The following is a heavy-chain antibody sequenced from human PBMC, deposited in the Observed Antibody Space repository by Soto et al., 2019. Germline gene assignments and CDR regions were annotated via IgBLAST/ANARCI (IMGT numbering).Heavy chain of an antibody. J-gene: IGHJ6*01. V-gene: IGHV1-3*01. D-gene: IGHD3-22*01. Sequence: GASVKVSCKASGYTFTGYAMHWVRQAPGQRLEWMGWINAGNGNTKYSQKFQGRVTITRDTSASTAYMELSSLRSEDTAVYYCAKDRYYYDSSGYYPGTYYYYYGMDVWGQGTTVTVSS. CDR2: INAGNGNT. CDR3: AKDRYYYDSSGYYPGTYYYYYGMDV. CDR1: GYTFTGYA.